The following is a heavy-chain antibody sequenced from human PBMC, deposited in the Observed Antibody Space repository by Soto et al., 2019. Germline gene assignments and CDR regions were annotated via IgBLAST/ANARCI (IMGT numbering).Heavy chain of an antibody. CDR3: ARGDVVVLTATSNFDY. D-gene: IGHD2-21*02. V-gene: IGHV3-21*01. CDR2: ISSSYYI. J-gene: IGHJ4*02. CDR1: GFTFSSYT. Sequence: GGSLRLSCAASGFTFSSYTMKWVRQAPGKGLEWVASISSSYYIKYADSVKGRFTISRDNAKNSLYLQMNSLRAEDTAVYYCARGDVVVLTATSNFDYWGQGTLVTVSS.